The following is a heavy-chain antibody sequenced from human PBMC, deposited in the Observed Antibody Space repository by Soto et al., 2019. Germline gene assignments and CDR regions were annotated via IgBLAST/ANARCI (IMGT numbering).Heavy chain of an antibody. D-gene: IGHD5-18*01. CDR3: ARDTALHGYRWYYFGMDV. CDR2: ISHDGGDI. CDR1: GFTLSRSG. J-gene: IGHJ6*02. V-gene: IGHV3-30*03. Sequence: QVQLVESGGGVVQPGRSLRLSCEASGFTLSRSGMHWVRQAPGKGLEWVAVISHDGGDIYLTDSVKGRFTISRDNSKNTLFLQLNSLRVEDTAVYYCARDTALHGYRWYYFGMDVWGQGTTVTVSS.